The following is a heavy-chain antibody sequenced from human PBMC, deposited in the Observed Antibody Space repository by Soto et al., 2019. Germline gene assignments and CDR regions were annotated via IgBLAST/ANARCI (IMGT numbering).Heavy chain of an antibody. CDR1: GGTFSSYA. CDR2: IIPIFGTA. J-gene: IGHJ6*02. D-gene: IGHD3-3*01. Sequence: GASVKVSCKASGGTFSSYAISRVRQAPGQGLEWMGGIIPIFGTANYAQKFQGRVTITADESTSTAYMELSSLRSEDTAVYYCARKSRTSGYKRGYYGMDVWGQGTTVTVSS. V-gene: IGHV1-69*13. CDR3: ARKSRTSGYKRGYYGMDV.